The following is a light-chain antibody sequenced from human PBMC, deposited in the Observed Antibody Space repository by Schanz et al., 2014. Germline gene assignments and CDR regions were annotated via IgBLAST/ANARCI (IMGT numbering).Light chain of an antibody. J-gene: IGLJ3*02. CDR1: SSDVGAYNY. CDR3: CSYAGSWV. V-gene: IGLV2-14*01. Sequence: QSVLTQPASVSGSPGQSITISCTGTSSDVGAYNYVSWYQLHPGKAPKLMIYDVNNRPSGVSNRFSGSKSGNTASLTISGLQAEDEADYYCCSYAGSWVFGGGTKLTVL. CDR2: DVN.